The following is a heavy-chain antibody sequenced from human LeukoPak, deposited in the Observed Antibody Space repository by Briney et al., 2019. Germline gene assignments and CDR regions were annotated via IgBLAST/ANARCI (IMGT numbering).Heavy chain of an antibody. CDR1: GFTFTDYY. CDR2: ITNSGTTI. Sequence: PGGSLRLSCAASGFTFTDYYMSWVRQAPGKGLEWVSYITNSGTTIYYADSVKGRFTISRDNAKNSLYLQMNSLRAEDTAVYYCARDGHYDILTGYFQDWGQGTLVTVSS. V-gene: IGHV3-11*01. J-gene: IGHJ1*01. CDR3: ARDGHYDILTGYFQD. D-gene: IGHD3-9*01.